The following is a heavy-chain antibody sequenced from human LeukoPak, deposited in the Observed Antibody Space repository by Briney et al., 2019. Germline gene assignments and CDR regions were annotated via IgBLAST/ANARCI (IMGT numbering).Heavy chain of an antibody. V-gene: IGHV1-2*02. Sequence: ASVKVSCKASGYTFTGYYMHWVRQAPGQGLEWMGWINPNSGGTNYAQKFQGRVTMTRDTSISTAYMELSRLRPDDTAVYYCARDLSIAARRVPTGYWGQGTLVTVSS. J-gene: IGHJ4*02. D-gene: IGHD6-6*01. CDR1: GYTFTGYY. CDR3: ARDLSIAARRVPTGY. CDR2: INPNSGGT.